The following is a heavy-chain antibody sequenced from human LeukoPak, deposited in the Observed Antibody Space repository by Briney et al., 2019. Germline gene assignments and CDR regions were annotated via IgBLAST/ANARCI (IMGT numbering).Heavy chain of an antibody. CDR3: ARDSCSSTSCQNWFDP. J-gene: IGHJ5*02. V-gene: IGHV1-69*13. Sequence: RASVKVSCKASGGTFSSYAISWVRQAPGQGLEWMGGIIPIFGTANYAQKFQGRVTITADESTSTAYMELSSLRSEDTAVYYCARDSCSSTSCQNWFDPWGQGTLVTVSS. CDR1: GGTFSSYA. D-gene: IGHD2-2*01. CDR2: IIPIFGTA.